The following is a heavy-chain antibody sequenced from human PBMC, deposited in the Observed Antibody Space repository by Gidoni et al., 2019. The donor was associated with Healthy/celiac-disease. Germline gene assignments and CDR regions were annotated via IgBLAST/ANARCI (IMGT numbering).Heavy chain of an antibody. CDR3: ARGPIVVVTAIPFDY. Sequence: QVQLQQWGAGLLKPSETLSLTCAVYGGSFSGYYWSWIRQPPGKGLEWIGEINHSGSTNYNPSLKSRVTISVDTSKNQFSLKLSSVTAADTAVYYCARGPIVVVTAIPFDYWGQGTLVTVSS. D-gene: IGHD2-21*02. CDR2: INHSGST. V-gene: IGHV4-34*01. CDR1: GGSFSGYY. J-gene: IGHJ4*02.